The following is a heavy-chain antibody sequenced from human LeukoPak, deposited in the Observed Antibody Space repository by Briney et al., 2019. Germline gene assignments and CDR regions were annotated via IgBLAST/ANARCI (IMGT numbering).Heavy chain of an antibody. V-gene: IGHV3-43*01. CDR1: GFTFDDYT. D-gene: IGHD1-7*01. Sequence: GGSLRLSCAASGFTFDDYTMHWVRQAPGKGLEWVSLISWDGVTTYHAHSVKGRFTISRDSSKNSLFLQMNSLRTEDTALYYCARDKTGTGIDYWGQGTLVTVSS. CDR2: ISWDGVTT. CDR3: ARDKTGTGIDY. J-gene: IGHJ4*02.